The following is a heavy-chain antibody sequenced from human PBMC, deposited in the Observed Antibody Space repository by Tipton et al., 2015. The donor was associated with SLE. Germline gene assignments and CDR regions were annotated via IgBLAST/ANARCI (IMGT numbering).Heavy chain of an antibody. Sequence: TLSLTCAVYGGSFSGYYWSWIRQPPGKGLEWIGEINHSGSANYNPSLKSRLIISLDMSKNHFSLKLSSVTAADTAVYHCTRVPRYNWNYIADWGQGTLVSVSS. CDR3: TRVPRYNWNYIAD. CDR1: GGSFSGYY. J-gene: IGHJ4*02. D-gene: IGHD1-7*01. V-gene: IGHV4-34*01. CDR2: INHSGSA.